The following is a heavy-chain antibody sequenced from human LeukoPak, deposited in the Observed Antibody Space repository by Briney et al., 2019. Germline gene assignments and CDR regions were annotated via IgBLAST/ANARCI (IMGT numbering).Heavy chain of an antibody. V-gene: IGHV1-24*01. Sequence: GASVKVSCKVSGYTLTELSMHWVRQAPGKGLEWMGGFDPEDGETIYAQKFQGRVTMTEDTSTDTAYMGLSSLRSEDTAVYYCATRSGGRWLIYYYMDVWGKGTTVTVSS. CDR1: GYTLTELS. D-gene: IGHD6-19*01. CDR2: FDPEDGET. J-gene: IGHJ6*03. CDR3: ATRSGGRWLIYYYMDV.